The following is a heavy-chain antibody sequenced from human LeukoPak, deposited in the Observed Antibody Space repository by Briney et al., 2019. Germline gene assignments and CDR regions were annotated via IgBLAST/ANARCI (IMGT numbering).Heavy chain of an antibody. J-gene: IGHJ6*03. Sequence: GGSLRLSCTVSGFTVSSNSMSWVRQAPGKGLEWVSAISRSGGSTYYADSVKGRFTISRDKSKNTLYLQMNSLRAEDTGAYYCAKDGYYCGSGSYYEDFYIDVWGKGTTVTVSS. D-gene: IGHD3-10*01. CDR1: GFTVSSNS. CDR2: ISRSGGST. V-gene: IGHV3-23*01. CDR3: AKDGYYCGSGSYYEDFYIDV.